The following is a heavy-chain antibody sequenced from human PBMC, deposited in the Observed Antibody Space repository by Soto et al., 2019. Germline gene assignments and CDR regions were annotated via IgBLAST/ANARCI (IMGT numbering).Heavy chain of an antibody. CDR3: AHSFTGWLQFGHAEYFQH. Sequence: QITLKESGPTLVKPTQTLTLTCTFSGFSLSTSGVGVGWIRQPPGKALEWLALIYWDDDKRYSPSLKSRLTITKDTSKNQVVLTMTNMDPVDTATYYCAHSFTGWLQFGHAEYFQHWGQGTLVTVSS. CDR1: GFSLSTSGVG. V-gene: IGHV2-5*02. CDR2: IYWDDDK. J-gene: IGHJ1*01. D-gene: IGHD5-12*01.